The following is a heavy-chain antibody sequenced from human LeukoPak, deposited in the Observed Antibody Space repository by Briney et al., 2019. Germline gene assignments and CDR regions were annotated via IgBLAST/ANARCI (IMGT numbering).Heavy chain of an antibody. CDR3: ARGFARGYLDY. CDR2: INSDGSST. J-gene: IGHJ4*02. CDR1: GFTFSSYW. Sequence: ETLSLSCAASGFTFSSYWMHWVRQAPGKGLVWVSRINSDGSSTSYADSVKGRFTISRDNAKNTLYLQMNSLRAEDTAVYYCARGFARGYLDYWGQGTLVTVSS. V-gene: IGHV3-74*01.